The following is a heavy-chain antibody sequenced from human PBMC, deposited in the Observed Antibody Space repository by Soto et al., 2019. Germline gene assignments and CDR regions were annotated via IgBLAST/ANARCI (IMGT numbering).Heavy chain of an antibody. CDR3: AKGGSAGIVVVPAALQFDY. D-gene: IGHD2-2*01. Sequence: GGSLRLSCAASGFTFDDYTMHWVRQAPGKGLEWVSLISWDGGSTYYADSVKGRFTISRDNSKNSLYLQMNSLRTEDTALYYCAKGGSAGIVVVPAALQFDYWGQGTLVTVSS. J-gene: IGHJ4*02. CDR2: ISWDGGST. CDR1: GFTFDDYT. V-gene: IGHV3-43*01.